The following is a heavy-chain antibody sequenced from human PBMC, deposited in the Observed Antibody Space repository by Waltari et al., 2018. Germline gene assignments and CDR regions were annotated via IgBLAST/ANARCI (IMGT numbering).Heavy chain of an antibody. V-gene: IGHV3-21*02. CDR2: ITSSDYI. J-gene: IGHJ6*02. CDR1: GFIFSSSS. Sequence: EVQMVESGGGLVEPGGSLRRSWPTSGFIFSSSSMTWVRQTPGKGLEWVSSITSSDYIYYSDSVEGRFTISRDNAKQSLYLQMNSLRAEDTAVYYCARDPPIIWNGYPPSMDVWGQGTTVTVSS. CDR3: ARDPPIIWNGYPPSMDV. D-gene: IGHD3-3*01.